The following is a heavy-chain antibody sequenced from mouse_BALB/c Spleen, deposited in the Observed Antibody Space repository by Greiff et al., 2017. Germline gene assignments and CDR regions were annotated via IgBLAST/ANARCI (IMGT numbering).Heavy chain of an antibody. CDR2: ISYSGST. J-gene: IGHJ2*01. CDR1: GDSITSGY. CDR3: ARYRTMITTGFDY. V-gene: IGHV3-8*02. Sequence: VQLQQSGPSLVKPSQTLSLTCSVTGDSITSGYWNWIRKFPGNKLEYMGYISYSGSTYYNPSLKSRISITRDTSKNQYYLQLNSVTTEDTATYYCARYRTMITTGFDYWGQGTTLTVSS. D-gene: IGHD2-4*01.